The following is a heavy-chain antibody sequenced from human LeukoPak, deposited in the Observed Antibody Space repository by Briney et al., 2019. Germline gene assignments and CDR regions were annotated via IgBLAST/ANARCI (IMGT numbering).Heavy chain of an antibody. CDR3: ARTAAAGTPEDYFDY. D-gene: IGHD6-13*01. CDR1: GFNFGNFG. Sequence: GGSLRLSCKASGFNFGNFGMHWVRQAPGKGLEWVATISSDESNKYYGESVKGRFTTSRDNSKNTLYLQMNSLRAEDTAVYYCARTAAAGTPEDYFDYWGQGTLVTVSS. CDR2: ISSDESNK. V-gene: IGHV3-33*05. J-gene: IGHJ4*02.